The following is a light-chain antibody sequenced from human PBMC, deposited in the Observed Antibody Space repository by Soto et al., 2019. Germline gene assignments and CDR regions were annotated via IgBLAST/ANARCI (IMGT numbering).Light chain of an antibody. V-gene: IGKV3-20*01. CDR3: QHGRA. CDR1: QSVSSSY. CDR2: GAS. J-gene: IGKJ3*01. Sequence: EIVVTQSPGTLSLSPGERGTLSCRASQSVSSSYLAWYQQKPGQAPRLLIYGASSRATGIPDRFSGSGSGTDFTLTISSLQSEDSAVYYCQHGRAFGPGTKVDIK.